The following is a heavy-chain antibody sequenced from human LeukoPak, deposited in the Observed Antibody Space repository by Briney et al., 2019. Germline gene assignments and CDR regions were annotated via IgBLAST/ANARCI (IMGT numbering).Heavy chain of an antibody. V-gene: IGHV3-23*01. CDR2: ISGSGGGT. Sequence: GGSLRLSCAASGFTFSTYAMSWVRQAPGKGLEWVSVISGSGGGTYYADSVKGRFTISRDNSKNTLHLQMNSLRAEDTAVYYCAKVLRPYYNYGMDVWGQGTLVTVSS. J-gene: IGHJ6*02. CDR1: GFTFSTYA. CDR3: AKVLRPYYNYGMDV.